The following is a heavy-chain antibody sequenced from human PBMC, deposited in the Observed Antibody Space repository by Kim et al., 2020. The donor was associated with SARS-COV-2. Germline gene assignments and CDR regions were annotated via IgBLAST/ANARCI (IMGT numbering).Heavy chain of an antibody. Sequence: YYNPSLKSRVTISVDTSKNQFSLKLSSVTAADTAVYYCAREVPGRSTFDYWGQGTLVTVSS. CDR3: AREVPGRSTFDY. V-gene: IGHV4-31*02. J-gene: IGHJ4*02. D-gene: IGHD1-26*01.